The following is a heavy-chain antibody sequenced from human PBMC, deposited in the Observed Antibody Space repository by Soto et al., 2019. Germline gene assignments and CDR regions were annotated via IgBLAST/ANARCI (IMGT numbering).Heavy chain of an antibody. V-gene: IGHV3-23*01. J-gene: IGHJ5*02. CDR1: AISFNTYG. CDR2: VTVTGGST. CDR3: AGQRSPEGWFDP. Sequence: GGSLRLSCAASAISFNTYGVTWVRQAPGKGLERVSTVTVTGGSTYYADSVEGRFTISRDRSNYTVSLLLNSLRVEDTAIYYCAGQRSPEGWFDPWGQGTLVTVSS. D-gene: IGHD3-10*01.